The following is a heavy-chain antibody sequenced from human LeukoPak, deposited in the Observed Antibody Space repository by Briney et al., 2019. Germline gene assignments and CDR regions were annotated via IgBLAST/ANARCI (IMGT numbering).Heavy chain of an antibody. CDR3: ARRVVVPAAPYYFDY. D-gene: IGHD2-2*01. V-gene: IGHV3-74*01. CDR1: GFIFSSYW. J-gene: IGHJ4*02. Sequence: GGSLRLSCAASGFIFSSYWMHWVRQAPGKGLVWVSRINSDGSSTSYADSVKGRFTISRDNAKNTLYLQMNSLRAEDTAVYYCARRVVVPAAPYYFDYWGQGTLVAVSS. CDR2: INSDGSST.